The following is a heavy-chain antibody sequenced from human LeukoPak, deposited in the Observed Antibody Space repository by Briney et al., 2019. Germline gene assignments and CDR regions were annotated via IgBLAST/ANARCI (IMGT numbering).Heavy chain of an antibody. CDR3: AGMRCVHGHYMCYNH. D-gene: IGHD3-3*01. V-gene: IGHV4-34*01. Sequence: SETLCLTCAVSGVSISEYYRSWIRQCPGKGLEWIGEVSPGGYTKYNPSPKSRVIISDDPSESHLSLRLRSLTAADTAMSVCAGMRCVHGHYMCYNHCAQGTLVTVSS. CDR1: GVSISEYY. J-gene: IGHJ5*02. CDR2: VSPGGYT.